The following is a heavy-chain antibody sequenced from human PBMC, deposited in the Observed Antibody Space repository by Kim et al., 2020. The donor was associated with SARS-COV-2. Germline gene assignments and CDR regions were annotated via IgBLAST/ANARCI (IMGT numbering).Heavy chain of an antibody. CDR3: ARDQGSYYAFDY. D-gene: IGHD1-26*01. V-gene: IGHV1-46*01. Sequence: SSAQTFQGRVTMTRDTSTSTGNMERGSLRSEDTAVYYCARDQGSYYAFDYWGQGTLVTVSS. J-gene: IGHJ4*02.